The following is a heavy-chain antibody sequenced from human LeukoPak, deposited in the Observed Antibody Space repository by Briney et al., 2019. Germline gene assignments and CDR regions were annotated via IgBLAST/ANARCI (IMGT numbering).Heavy chain of an antibody. CDR2: IKQDESDK. Sequence: PGGSLRLSCEASGFPFSSYWMSWVRRAPGKGLEWVANIKQDESDKYYVDSVKGRFTISRDNAKNSLYLQMNSLRAEDTAVYYCARDRFMDYWGQGTLVTVSS. V-gene: IGHV3-7*05. J-gene: IGHJ4*02. D-gene: IGHD3-16*01. CDR3: ARDRFMDY. CDR1: GFPFSSYW.